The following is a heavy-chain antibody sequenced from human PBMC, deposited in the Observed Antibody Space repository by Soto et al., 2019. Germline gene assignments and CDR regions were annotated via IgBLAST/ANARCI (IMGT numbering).Heavy chain of an antibody. V-gene: IGHV3-23*01. Sequence: HPGGSLRLSCAASGFTFSSYAMSWVRQAPGKGLEWVSAISGSGGSTYYADSVKGRFTISRDNSKNTLYLQMNSLRAEDTAVYYCAKPVRWDYYYYYGMDVWGQGTTVTVSS. CDR2: ISGSGGST. CDR1: GFTFSSYA. D-gene: IGHD1-26*01. J-gene: IGHJ6*02. CDR3: AKPVRWDYYYYYGMDV.